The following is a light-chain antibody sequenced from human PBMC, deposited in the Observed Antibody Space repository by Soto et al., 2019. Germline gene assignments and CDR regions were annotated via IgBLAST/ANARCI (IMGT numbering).Light chain of an antibody. CDR1: QSISSW. J-gene: IGKJ1*01. CDR3: QQYRSYWT. Sequence: DIPMTQSPSTLSASVGDRVNITCRASQSISSWLAWYQRKPGKAPKLLIYEASSLESGVPSRFSGSGSGTEFTLTISSLQPDDFATYYCQQYRSYWTFGQGTKVEIK. V-gene: IGKV1-5*03. CDR2: EAS.